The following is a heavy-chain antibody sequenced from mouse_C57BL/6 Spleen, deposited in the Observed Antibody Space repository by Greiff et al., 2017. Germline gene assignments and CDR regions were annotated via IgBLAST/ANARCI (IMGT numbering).Heavy chain of an antibody. V-gene: IGHV1-53*01. J-gene: IGHJ2*01. CDR1: GYTFTSYG. CDR3: ARPIYYDYEEDY. Sequence: QVQLQQPGTELVKPGASVKLSCKASGYTFTSYGMHWVKQRPGQGLEWIGNINPSNGGTNYNEKFKSKATLTVDKSSSTAYMQLSSLTSEDSAVYYCARPIYYDYEEDYWGQGTTLTVSA. D-gene: IGHD2-4*01. CDR2: INPSNGGT.